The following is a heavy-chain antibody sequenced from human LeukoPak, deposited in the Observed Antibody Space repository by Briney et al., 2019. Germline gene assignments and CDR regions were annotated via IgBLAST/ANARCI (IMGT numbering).Heavy chain of an antibody. Sequence: GGSLRLSCAASGFTFSSYSMNWVRQAPGKGLEWVSSISSSSSYIYYADSVKGRFTISRDNAKNSLYLQMNSLRAEDTAVYYCARGRAGSSSPYYYMDVWGKGTTVTVSS. D-gene: IGHD6-6*01. V-gene: IGHV3-21*01. CDR1: GFTFSSYS. CDR3: ARGRAGSSSPYYYMDV. CDR2: ISSSSSYI. J-gene: IGHJ6*03.